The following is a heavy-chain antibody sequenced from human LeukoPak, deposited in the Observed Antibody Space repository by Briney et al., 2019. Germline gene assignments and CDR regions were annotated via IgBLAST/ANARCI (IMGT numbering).Heavy chain of an antibody. CDR2: FYYSGST. V-gene: IGHV4-31*03. CDR3: ARAASTTTLDY. D-gene: IGHD1-1*01. Sequence: SQTLSLTCTVSGGSISSGAYYWSWIRQHPGKGLEWIGYFYYSGSTYYNPSLKSRVTISVDTSKNQFSLKLSSVTAADTAVYYCARAASTTTLDYWGQGTLVTVSS. J-gene: IGHJ4*02. CDR1: GGSISSGAYY.